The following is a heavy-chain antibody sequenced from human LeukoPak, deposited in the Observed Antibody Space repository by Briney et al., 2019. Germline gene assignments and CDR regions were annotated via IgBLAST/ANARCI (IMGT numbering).Heavy chain of an antibody. CDR3: ARDKFGGTDY. CDR2: IKPDGSEK. Sequence: GGSLRLSCAASGFTFSSSWMSWVRQAPGKGLEWVANIKPDGSEKYYVDSVKGRFAISRDNAKNSLYLQMNSLRAEDTAVYYCARDKFGGTDYWGQGTLVTVSS. J-gene: IGHJ4*02. D-gene: IGHD3-16*01. V-gene: IGHV3-7*01. CDR1: GFTFSSSW.